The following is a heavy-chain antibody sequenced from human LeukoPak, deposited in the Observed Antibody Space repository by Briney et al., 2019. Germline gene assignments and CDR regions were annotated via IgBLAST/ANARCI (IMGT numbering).Heavy chain of an antibody. CDR3: ARSLRDKNWGSSYYYYMDV. J-gene: IGHJ6*03. CDR2: INPNSGGT. V-gene: IGHV1-2*02. CDR1: GYTFTGYY. D-gene: IGHD7-27*01. Sequence: ASVKVSCKASGYTFTGYYMHWVRQAPGQGLEWMGWINPNSGGTNYAQKFQGRVTMTRDTSISTAYMELSRLRSDDTAVYYCARSLRDKNWGSSYYYYMDVWGKGTTVTVSS.